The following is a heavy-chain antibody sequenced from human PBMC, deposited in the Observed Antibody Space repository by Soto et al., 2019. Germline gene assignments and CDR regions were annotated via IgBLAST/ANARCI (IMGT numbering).Heavy chain of an antibody. V-gene: IGHV4-4*07. CDR2: VSSSGNT. D-gene: IGHD3-9*01. J-gene: IGHJ6*02. Sequence: PXETLSLTCTVSGYSFGNYYWFWIRQPVGKGLEWIGRVSSSGNTNANPTLNSRATMSIDTSKNQFSLRLRSVTAADTAVYYCARADYEILTGSYAMDVWGQGTTVTVSS. CDR1: GYSFGNYY. CDR3: ARADYEILTGSYAMDV.